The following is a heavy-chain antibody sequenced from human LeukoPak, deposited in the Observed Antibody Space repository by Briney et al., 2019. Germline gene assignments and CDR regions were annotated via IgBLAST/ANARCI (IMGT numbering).Heavy chain of an antibody. V-gene: IGHV1-69*04. J-gene: IGHJ4*02. CDR2: IIPILGIA. D-gene: IGHD2/OR15-2a*01. Sequence: ASVKVSCKASGGTFSSYAISWVRQAPGQGLEWMGRIIPILGIANYAQKLQGRVTMTTDTSTSTAYMELRSLRSDDTAVYYCVRVPLSDYWGQGTLVTVSS. CDR1: GGTFSSYA. CDR3: VRVPLSDY.